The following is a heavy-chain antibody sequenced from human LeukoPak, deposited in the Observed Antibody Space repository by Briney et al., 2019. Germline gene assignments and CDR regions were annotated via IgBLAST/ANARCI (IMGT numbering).Heavy chain of an antibody. J-gene: IGHJ3*02. CDR3: ARGRYCSADICSGGDAFDI. Sequence: SETLSLTCTVSGGSINNYYWSWIRQPAGKGLEWIGRIYTRGSTNYNPSLKSRVTMSVDTSKNQFSLELSSVTAADTAVYYCARGRYCSADICSGGDAFDIWGQGTMVCVSS. CDR1: GGSINNYY. V-gene: IGHV4-4*07. D-gene: IGHD2-15*01. CDR2: IYTRGST.